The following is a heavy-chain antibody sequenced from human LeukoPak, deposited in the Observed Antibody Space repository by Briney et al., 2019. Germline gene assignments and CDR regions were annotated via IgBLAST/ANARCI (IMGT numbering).Heavy chain of an antibody. CDR2: IYYSGST. CDR1: GGSISSYY. D-gene: IGHD6-13*01. Sequence: PSETLSLTCTVSGGSISSYYWSWIRQPPGKGLEWIGYIYYSGSTNYNPSLKSRVTISVDTSKNQFSLKLSSVTAADTAVYYCARDLGSSSLDVWGKGTTVTVSS. CDR3: ARDLGSSSLDV. V-gene: IGHV4-59*01. J-gene: IGHJ6*04.